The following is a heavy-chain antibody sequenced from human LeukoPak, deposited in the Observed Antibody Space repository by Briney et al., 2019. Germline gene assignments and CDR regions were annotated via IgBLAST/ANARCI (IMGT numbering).Heavy chain of an antibody. CDR3: ARGITMVRGVPKASLGF. V-gene: IGHV1-46*01. CDR2: INPSDGST. J-gene: IGHJ4*02. CDR1: GYTFTSYY. Sequence: ASVKVSCKASGYTFTSYYMQWVRQSPGQGLVWMGIINPSDGSTYYAQEFQGRVTMTRDTSTSTVYMEVSSLRSEDTAVYYCARGITMVRGVPKASLGFWGQGTLVTASS. D-gene: IGHD3-10*01.